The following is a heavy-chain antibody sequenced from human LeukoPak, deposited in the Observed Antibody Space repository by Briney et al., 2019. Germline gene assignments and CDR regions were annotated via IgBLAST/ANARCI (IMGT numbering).Heavy chain of an antibody. D-gene: IGHD7-27*01. Sequence: SVKVSCRASSYTFTSYGISWVRQAPGQGPEWMGWISAYDGNTNSAQKFQGRVTMTTDTSTSTAYMELRSLRSDDTAVYYCARDIPWGGLALDYWGQGTLVTVSS. CDR2: ISAYDGNT. V-gene: IGHV1-18*01. CDR3: ARDIPWGGLALDY. CDR1: SYTFTSYG. J-gene: IGHJ4*02.